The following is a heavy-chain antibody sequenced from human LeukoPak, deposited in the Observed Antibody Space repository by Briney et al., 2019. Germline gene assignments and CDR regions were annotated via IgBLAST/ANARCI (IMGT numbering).Heavy chain of an antibody. CDR1: GYSISSGYY. D-gene: IGHD3-16*01. Sequence: SETLSLTCTVSGYSISSGYYWGWIRQPPGKGLEWIGSIYHSGSTYYNPSLKSRVTISVDTSKNQFSLKLSSVAAADTAVYYCARGPYSGDYVWRGTFPFDYWGQGTLVTVSS. J-gene: IGHJ4*02. V-gene: IGHV4-38-2*02. CDR2: IYHSGST. CDR3: ARGPYSGDYVWRGTFPFDY.